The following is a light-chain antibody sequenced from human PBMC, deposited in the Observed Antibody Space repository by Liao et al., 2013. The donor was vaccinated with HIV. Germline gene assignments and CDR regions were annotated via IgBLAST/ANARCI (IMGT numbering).Light chain of an antibody. CDR2: KDT. CDR3: QSADSSGTVV. V-gene: IGLV3-25*03. J-gene: IGLJ3*02. Sequence: SYEMTQPPSVSVSPGQTASVTCSGDALPKQYAYGYQQKPGQAPMLVIYKDTERPSGIPERFSGSSSGTTVTLTISGVQAEDEADYYCQSADSSGTVVFGGGTKLTVL. CDR1: ALPKQY.